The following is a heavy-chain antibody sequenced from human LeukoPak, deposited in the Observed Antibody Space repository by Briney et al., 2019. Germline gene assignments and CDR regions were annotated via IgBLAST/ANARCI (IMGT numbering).Heavy chain of an antibody. CDR2: FDPEDGET. V-gene: IGHV1-24*01. CDR3: ATAAGLDRAFDI. Sequence: ASVKVSCKASGYTFTSYYMHWVRQAPGKGLEWMGGFDPEDGETIYAQKFQGRVTMTEDTSTDTAYMELSSLRSEDTAVYYCATAAGLDRAFDIWGQGTMVTVSS. CDR1: GYTFTSYY. D-gene: IGHD3-22*01. J-gene: IGHJ3*02.